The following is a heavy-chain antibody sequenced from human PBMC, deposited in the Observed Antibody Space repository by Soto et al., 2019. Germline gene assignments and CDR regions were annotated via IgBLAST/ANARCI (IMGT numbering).Heavy chain of an antibody. J-gene: IGHJ5*02. CDR2: ISYDGSNK. V-gene: IGHV3-30-3*01. Sequence: GGSLRLSCAASGFTFSSYAMHWVRQAPGKGLEWVAVISYDGSNKYYADSVKGRFTISRDNSKNTLYLQMNSLRAEDTAVYYCARDRDSYRIAAAGTFWFDPWGQGTLVTVSS. D-gene: IGHD6-13*01. CDR3: ARDRDSYRIAAAGTFWFDP. CDR1: GFTFSSYA.